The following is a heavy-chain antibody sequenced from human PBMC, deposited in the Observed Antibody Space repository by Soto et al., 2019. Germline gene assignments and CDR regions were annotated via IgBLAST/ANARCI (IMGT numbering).Heavy chain of an antibody. V-gene: IGHV1-46*01. CDR2: INPNGGST. CDR1: GYTFTSSY. J-gene: IGHJ4*02. CDR3: ARDLLAANY. D-gene: IGHD2-15*01. Sequence: QVQLVQSGAEVKKPGASVKLSCKASGYTFTSSYVHWVRQAPGQGLDCVAIINPNGGSTNYAQEFQGRATVTRDTSPSTVFMELSSLHSDDTAVYYCARDLLAANYWGQGTLVTVSS.